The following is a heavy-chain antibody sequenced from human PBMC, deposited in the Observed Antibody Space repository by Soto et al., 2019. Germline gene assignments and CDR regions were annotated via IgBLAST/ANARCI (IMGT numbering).Heavy chain of an antibody. Sequence: GGSLRLSCAASGFTFSSYAMHWVRQAPGKGLEWVAVISYDGSNKYYADSVKGRFTISRDNSKNTLYLQMNSLRAEDTAVYYCASSERYFDPDYWGQGTLVTVSS. V-gene: IGHV3-30-3*01. CDR2: ISYDGSNK. D-gene: IGHD3-9*01. J-gene: IGHJ4*02. CDR1: GFTFSSYA. CDR3: ASSERYFDPDY.